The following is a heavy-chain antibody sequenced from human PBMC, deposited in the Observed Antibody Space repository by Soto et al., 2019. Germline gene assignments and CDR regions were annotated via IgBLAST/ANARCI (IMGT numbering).Heavy chain of an antibody. Sequence: EVQLVESGGGLVQPGGSLRLSCAASGFTVSSNYMSWVRQAPGKGLEWVSVIYSGGSTYYADSVKGRFIISRDNSKNTLYLQMNSLRAEDTAVYFCERDGGYTYGLLWYFDLWGRGTLVTVSS. V-gene: IGHV3-66*01. D-gene: IGHD5-18*01. CDR1: GFTVSSNY. CDR2: IYSGGST. J-gene: IGHJ2*01. CDR3: ERDGGYTYGLLWYFDL.